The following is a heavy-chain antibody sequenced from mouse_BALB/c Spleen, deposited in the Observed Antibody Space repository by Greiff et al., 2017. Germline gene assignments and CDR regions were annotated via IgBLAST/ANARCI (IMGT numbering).Heavy chain of an antibody. J-gene: IGHJ4*01. Sequence: EVQLVESGGGLVKPGGSLKLSCAASGFTFSSYAMSWVRQSPEKRLEWVAEISSGGSYTYYPDTVTGRFTISRDNAKNTLYLEMSSLRSEDTAMYYCAREGELYDYDPYYAMDYWGQGTSVTVSS. CDR1: GFTFSSYA. CDR3: AREGELYDYDPYYAMDY. V-gene: IGHV5-9-4*01. CDR2: ISSGGSYT. D-gene: IGHD2-4*01.